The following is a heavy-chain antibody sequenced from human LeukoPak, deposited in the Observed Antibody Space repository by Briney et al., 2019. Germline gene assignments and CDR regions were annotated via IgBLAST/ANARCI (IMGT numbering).Heavy chain of an antibody. CDR1: GFTFSSYA. Sequence: GGSLRLSCVASGFTFSSYAMSWVRQAPGKGLEWVSGISGSGGSTYYADSVKGRFTISRDNSKNTLYLQMNSLRAEDTAVYYCAKEKGSSSLGRFDPWGQGTLVTVSS. V-gene: IGHV3-23*01. J-gene: IGHJ5*02. D-gene: IGHD6-13*01. CDR3: AKEKGSSSLGRFDP. CDR2: ISGSGGST.